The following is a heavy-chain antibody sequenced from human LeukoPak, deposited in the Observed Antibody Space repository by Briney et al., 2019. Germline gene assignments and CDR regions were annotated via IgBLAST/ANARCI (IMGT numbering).Heavy chain of an antibody. Sequence: GGTLRLSCAASGLTFSSFGMHWVRQAPGKGLEWVAVIWYDGSTKVYADSVKDRFTISRDNSRNTLSLQVNSLRAEDTAVYYCARDRYSSMWSVFEYWGQGALVTVSS. D-gene: IGHD6-13*01. CDR2: IWYDGSTK. CDR3: ARDRYSSMWSVFEY. V-gene: IGHV3-33*01. J-gene: IGHJ4*02. CDR1: GLTFSSFG.